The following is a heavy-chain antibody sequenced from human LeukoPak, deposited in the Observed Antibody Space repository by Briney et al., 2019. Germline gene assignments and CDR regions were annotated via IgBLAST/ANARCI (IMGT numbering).Heavy chain of an antibody. Sequence: ASVKVSCKASGGTFSSHPFTWVRQAPGLGLEWMGEITPIFGTANYAQRFQGRVTITADESTSTVYMELSSLRSDDTALYYCARNSRVASTSGLNYWGQGTLVTVSS. CDR3: ARNSRVASTSGLNY. CDR1: GGTFSSHP. D-gene: IGHD4-23*01. V-gene: IGHV1-69*01. J-gene: IGHJ4*02. CDR2: ITPIFGTA.